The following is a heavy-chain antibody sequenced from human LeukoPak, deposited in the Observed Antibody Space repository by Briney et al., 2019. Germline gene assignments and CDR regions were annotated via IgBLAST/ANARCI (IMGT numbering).Heavy chain of an antibody. CDR2: ISGSGGST. D-gene: IGHD3-22*01. CDR3: AKDSSAGESDY. V-gene: IGHV3-23*01. J-gene: IGHJ4*02. CDR1: GFTFSSYG. Sequence: GGSLRLSCVASGFTFSSYGMSWVRQAPGKGLEWVSAISGSGGSTYYADSVKGRFTISKDNSKNTLYLQMNSLRAEDTAVYYCAKDSSAGESDYWGQGTLVTVSS.